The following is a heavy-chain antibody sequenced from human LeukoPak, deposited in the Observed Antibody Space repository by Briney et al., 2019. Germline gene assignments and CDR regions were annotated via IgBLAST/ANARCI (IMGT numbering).Heavy chain of an antibody. V-gene: IGHV1-69*05. CDR1: GGTFSSYA. CDR2: IIPIFGTA. J-gene: IGHJ3*02. Sequence: SVKVSCKAAGGTFSSYAISWVRQAPGQGLEWMGRIIPIFGTANYAQTFQRRVTITTDESTSTAYIELSSLRSEGTAVYYWAIPKGVVVAATGAFDIWGQGTMVTVSS. D-gene: IGHD2-15*01. CDR3: AIPKGVVVAATGAFDI.